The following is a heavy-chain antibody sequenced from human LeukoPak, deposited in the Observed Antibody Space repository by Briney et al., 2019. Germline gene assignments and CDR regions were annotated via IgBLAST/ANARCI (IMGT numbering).Heavy chain of an antibody. Sequence: PSETLSLTCAVYGGSFSGYYWSWIRQPPGKGLEWIGEINHSGSTNYNPSLKSRVTISVDTYKNQFSLKLSSVTAADTAVYYCARKAARYFDYWGQGTLVTVSS. CDR3: ARKAARYFDY. CDR2: INHSGST. D-gene: IGHD6-6*01. J-gene: IGHJ4*02. V-gene: IGHV4-34*01. CDR1: GGSFSGYY.